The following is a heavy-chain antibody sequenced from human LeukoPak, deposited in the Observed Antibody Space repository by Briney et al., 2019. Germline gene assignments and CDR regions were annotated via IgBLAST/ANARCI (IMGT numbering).Heavy chain of an antibody. V-gene: IGHV3-73*01. Sequence: GGSLRLSCEASGLTFSGSAMNWVRQPSGEGLEWVGRIRSKANSYATAYAASVKGRFTISRDDSKNTAYLQMNSLKTEDTAVYYCTRRGMYYFDYWGQGTLVTVSS. J-gene: IGHJ4*02. CDR3: TRRGMYYFDY. CDR2: IRSKANSYAT. CDR1: GLTFSGSA.